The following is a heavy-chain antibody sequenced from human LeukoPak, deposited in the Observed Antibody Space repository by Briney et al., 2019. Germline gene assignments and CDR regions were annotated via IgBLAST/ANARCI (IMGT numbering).Heavy chain of an antibody. D-gene: IGHD3-22*01. J-gene: IGHJ1*01. CDR2: IYTSGST. CDR3: ARDDSSDWPEYFQY. Sequence: SETLSLTCTVSGGSISSYYWSWIRQPAGKGLEWIGRIYTSGSTNYNPSLKSRVTMSVDTSKNQFSLKLSSVTAAGTAVYFCARDDSSDWPEYFQYWGQGTLVTVSS. V-gene: IGHV4-4*07. CDR1: GGSISSYY.